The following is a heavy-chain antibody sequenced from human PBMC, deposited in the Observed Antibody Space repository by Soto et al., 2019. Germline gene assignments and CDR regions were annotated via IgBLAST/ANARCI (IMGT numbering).Heavy chain of an antibody. Sequence: PGGSLRLSCAASGFTFDDYAMHWVRQAPGKGLEWVSGISWNSGSIGYADSVKGRFTISRDNAKNSLYLHMNSLRPEDTALYYCAKDISGSPAHYGMDVWGRGATVTVSS. CDR3: AKDISGSPAHYGMDV. V-gene: IGHV3-9*01. CDR1: GFTFDDYA. J-gene: IGHJ6*02. D-gene: IGHD1-26*01. CDR2: ISWNSGSI.